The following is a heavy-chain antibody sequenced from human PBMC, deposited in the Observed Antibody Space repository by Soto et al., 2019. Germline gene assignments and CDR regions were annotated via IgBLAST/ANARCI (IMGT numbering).Heavy chain of an antibody. Sequence: GGSLRLSCAASGFTFSSYAMSWVRQAPGKGLEWVSAISGSGGSTYYADSVKGRFTISRDNSKNTLYLQMNSLRAEDTAVYYCAKTPVDIVVVVAATPGLYYFDYWGQGTLVTVSS. D-gene: IGHD2-15*01. V-gene: IGHV3-23*01. CDR1: GFTFSSYA. J-gene: IGHJ4*02. CDR2: ISGSGGST. CDR3: AKTPVDIVVVVAATPGLYYFDY.